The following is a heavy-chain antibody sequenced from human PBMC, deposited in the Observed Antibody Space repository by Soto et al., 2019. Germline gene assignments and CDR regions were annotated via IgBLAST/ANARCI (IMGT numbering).Heavy chain of an antibody. CDR1: GFSLSNARMG. CDR3: ARIGGYGDYHLYSDYYGMDV. CDR2: IFSNDEK. V-gene: IGHV2-26*01. D-gene: IGHD4-17*01. J-gene: IGHJ6*02. Sequence: QVTLKESGPVLVKPTETLTLTCTVSGFSLSNARMGVSWIRQPPGKALEWLAHIFSNDEKSYSTSLKSRLTISKDTSKSQVVLTMTNMDPVDTATYYCARIGGYGDYHLYSDYYGMDVWGQGTTVTVSS.